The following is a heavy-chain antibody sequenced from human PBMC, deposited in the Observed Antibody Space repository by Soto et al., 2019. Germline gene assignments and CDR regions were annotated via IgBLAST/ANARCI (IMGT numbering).Heavy chain of an antibody. CDR1: GFTFDDYT. V-gene: IGHV3-43*01. CDR3: AKAVRGLYYYYGMDV. D-gene: IGHD5-12*01. Sequence: GGSLRLSCAASGFTFDDYTMHWVRQAPGKGLEWVSLISWDGGSTYYADSVKGRFTISRDNSKNSLYLQMNSPRTEDTALYYCAKAVRGLYYYYGMDVWGQGTTVTVSS. CDR2: ISWDGGST. J-gene: IGHJ6*02.